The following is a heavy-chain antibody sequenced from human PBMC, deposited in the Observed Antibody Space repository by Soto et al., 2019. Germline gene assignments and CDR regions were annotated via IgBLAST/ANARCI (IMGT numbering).Heavy chain of an antibody. J-gene: IGHJ6*02. CDR2: IYYSGST. CDR3: ARGRSGYDYSYYYGMDV. V-gene: IGHV4-59*01. CDR1: GGSISSYY. D-gene: IGHD5-12*01. Sequence: PSETLSLTCTVSGGSISSYYWGWIRQPPGKGLEWIGYIYYSGSTNYNPSLKSRVTISVDTSKNQFSLKLSSVTAADTAVYYCARGRSGYDYSYYYGMDVWGQGTTVTVSS.